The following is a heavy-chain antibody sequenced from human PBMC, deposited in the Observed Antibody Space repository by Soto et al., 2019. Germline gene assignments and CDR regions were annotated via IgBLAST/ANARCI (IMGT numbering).Heavy chain of an antibody. CDR1: GYSFTSYW. D-gene: IGHD5-18*01. Sequence: GESLKISCKGSGYSFTSYWIGWVRQMPGKGLEWMGIIYPGDSDTRYSPSFQGQVTISADKSISTAYLQWSSLKASDTAMYYCARHGPRNPTGYSYGPVYYYYYGMDVSGQMSTATFSS. J-gene: IGHJ6*02. V-gene: IGHV5-51*01. CDR2: IYPGDSDT. CDR3: ARHGPRNPTGYSYGPVYYYYYGMDV.